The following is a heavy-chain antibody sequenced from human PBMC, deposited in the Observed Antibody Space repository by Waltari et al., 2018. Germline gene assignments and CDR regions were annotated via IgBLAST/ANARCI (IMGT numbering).Heavy chain of an antibody. V-gene: IGHV3-74*03. D-gene: IGHD3-10*01. J-gene: IGHJ6*02. CDR1: GFSFSTYW. Sequence: EVQLVESGGGLVQPGGSLRLSCAASGFSFSTYWLNWARQVPGEGLVSVARINPNGNTVLYADSVKGRFTISRDNAKNMLYQQMNSLRDDDTAVYYCARSGFMDVWGQGTTVTVSS. CDR3: ARSGFMDV. CDR2: INPNGNTV.